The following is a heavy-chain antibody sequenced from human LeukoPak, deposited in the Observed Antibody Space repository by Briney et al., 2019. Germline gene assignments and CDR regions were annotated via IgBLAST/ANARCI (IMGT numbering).Heavy chain of an antibody. CDR2: LYSGGST. CDR3: ASRDKGYYYGMDV. J-gene: IGHJ6*02. Sequence: GGSLRLSCAASGFTVSGNYMSWVRQAPGKGLEWVSLLYSGGSTYYADSVKGRFSISRDNSKNTLYLQMNSLRAEDTAVYYCASRDKGYYYGMDVWDQGTTVTVSS. D-gene: IGHD5-24*01. CDR1: GFTVSGNY. V-gene: IGHV3-66*01.